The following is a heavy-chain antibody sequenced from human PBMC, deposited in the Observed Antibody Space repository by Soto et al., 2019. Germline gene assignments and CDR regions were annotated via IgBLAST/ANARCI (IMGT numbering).Heavy chain of an antibody. CDR2: INPNSGGT. CDR1: VYTFNVYY. J-gene: IGHJ4*02. D-gene: IGHD1-7*01. V-gene: IGHV1-2*04. CDR3: ARDLITGTTSSHVFDY. Sequence: ASVTVSCTASVYTFNVYYMHWVRQAPGQGLEWMGWINPNSGGTNYAQKFQGWVTMTRDTSISTAYMELSRLRSDDTAVYYCARDLITGTTSSHVFDYWGQGTLVTVSS.